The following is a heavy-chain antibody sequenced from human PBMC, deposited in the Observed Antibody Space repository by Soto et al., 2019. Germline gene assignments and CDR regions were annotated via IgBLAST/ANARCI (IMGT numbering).Heavy chain of an antibody. CDR2: ISWDGGST. Sequence: GGSLRLSCAASGFTFDDYTMHWVRQAPGKGLEWVSLISWDGGSTYYADSVKGRFTISRDNSKNSLYLQMNSLRTEDTALYYCAKDISNYDSNYYYYGMDVWGQGTTVTV. CDR1: GFTFDDYT. D-gene: IGHD4-4*01. V-gene: IGHV3-43*01. J-gene: IGHJ6*02. CDR3: AKDISNYDSNYYYYGMDV.